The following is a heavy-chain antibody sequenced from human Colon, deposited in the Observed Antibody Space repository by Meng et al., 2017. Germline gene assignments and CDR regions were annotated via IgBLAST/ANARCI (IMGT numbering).Heavy chain of an antibody. CDR1: GFISSRPW. D-gene: IGHD3-22*01. CDR2: IDQDGSEK. CDR3: VKDSANYHDTSGYSDS. J-gene: IGHJ4*02. V-gene: IGHV3-7*01. Sequence: GESLKISCVASGFISSRPWMSWVRQAPGKGLEWVANIDQDGSEKYYVDSVQGRFTISRDNAKNSVFLQMNSLRAEDTAVYYCVKDSANYHDTSGYSDSWGQGALVTVSS.